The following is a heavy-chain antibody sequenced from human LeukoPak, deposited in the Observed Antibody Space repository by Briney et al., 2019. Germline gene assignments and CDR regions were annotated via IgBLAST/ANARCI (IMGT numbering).Heavy chain of an antibody. V-gene: IGHV4-38-2*02. CDR2: IYHSGST. CDR1: GYSISSCYY. D-gene: IGHD4-11*01. J-gene: IGHJ4*02. CDR3: AREYYSNYVVHDY. Sequence: SETLSLTCAVSGYSISSCYYWGWIRQPPGKGLEWIGSIYHSGSTYYNPSLKSRVTISVDTSKNQFSLKLSSVTAADTAVYYCAREYYSNYVVHDYWDQGTLVTVSS.